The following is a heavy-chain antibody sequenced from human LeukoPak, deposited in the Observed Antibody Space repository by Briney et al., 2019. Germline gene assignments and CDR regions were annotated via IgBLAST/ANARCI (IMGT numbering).Heavy chain of an antibody. V-gene: IGHV1-2*02. CDR2: INPNSGGT. D-gene: IGHD1-26*01. CDR3: AVFPGIVGGTPLRNDAFDI. J-gene: IGHJ3*02. Sequence: ASVKVSCKASGYTFTDYYMHWVRQAPGQGLEWMGWINPNSGGTNYTQKFQGRVTMTRDTSISTAYMELSRLRSDDTAVYYCAVFPGIVGGTPLRNDAFDIWGQGTMVTVSS. CDR1: GYTFTDYY.